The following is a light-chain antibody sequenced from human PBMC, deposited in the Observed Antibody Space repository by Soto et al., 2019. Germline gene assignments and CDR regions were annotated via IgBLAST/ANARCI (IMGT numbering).Light chain of an antibody. CDR2: DVS. CDR3: CSYAGSYTWV. CDR1: SSDVGGYHY. J-gene: IGLJ3*02. V-gene: IGLV2-11*01. Sequence: QAVVTQPRSVSASPGQSVTISCTGSSSDVGGYHYVSWYQQHPGKAPKLMIYDVSKRPSGVPDRFSGSKSGNTASLTISGLQAEDEADYYCCSYAGSYTWVFGGGTKLTVL.